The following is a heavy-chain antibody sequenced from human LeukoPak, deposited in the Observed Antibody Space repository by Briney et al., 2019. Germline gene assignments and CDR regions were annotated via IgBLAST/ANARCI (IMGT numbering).Heavy chain of an antibody. Sequence: SETLSLTCTVSGGSISSYYWSWIRQPPGKGLEWIGYIYYSGSTNYNPSLKSRVTISVDTSKNQFSLKLSSVTAADTAVYYCARDSRSGVVGATRTGFDYWGQGTLVTVSS. V-gene: IGHV4-59*01. D-gene: IGHD1-26*01. CDR1: GGSISSYY. J-gene: IGHJ4*02. CDR2: IYYSGST. CDR3: ARDSRSGVVGATRTGFDY.